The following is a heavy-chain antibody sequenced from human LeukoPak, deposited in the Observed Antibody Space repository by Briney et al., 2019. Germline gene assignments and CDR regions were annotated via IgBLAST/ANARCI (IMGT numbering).Heavy chain of an antibody. J-gene: IGHJ4*02. D-gene: IGHD3-9*01. V-gene: IGHV1-18*01. CDR2: ISVYNGNT. CDR3: ARGDYDILTGYYKDDY. Sequence: ASVKVSCKASGYTFSSYGISWERQAPGQGLEWMGWISVYNGNTNYAQKLQGRVTMTTDTSTSTAYMELRSLRSDDTAVYYCARGDYDILTGYYKDDYWGQGTLVTVSS. CDR1: GYTFSSYG.